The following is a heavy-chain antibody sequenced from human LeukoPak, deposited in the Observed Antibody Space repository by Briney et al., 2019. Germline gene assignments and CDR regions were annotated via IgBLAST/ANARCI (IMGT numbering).Heavy chain of an antibody. CDR1: GYTFTSYD. V-gene: IGHV1-8*03. CDR3: AREGPISAAGDRYYYYMDV. Sequence: ASVKVSCKASGYTFTSYDINWVRQATGQGLEWMGWMNPNSGNTGYAQKFQGRVTITRNTSISTAYMELSSLRSEDTAVYYCAREGPISAAGDRYYYYMDVWGKGTTVTVSS. J-gene: IGHJ6*03. CDR2: MNPNSGNT. D-gene: IGHD3-3*01.